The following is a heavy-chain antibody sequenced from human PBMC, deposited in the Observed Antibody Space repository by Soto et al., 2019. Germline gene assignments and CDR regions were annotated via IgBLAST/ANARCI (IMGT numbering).Heavy chain of an antibody. J-gene: IGHJ6*03. CDR3: ARGVVVPAAINYYMDV. CDR2: INHSGST. CDR1: GGSISSYY. D-gene: IGHD2-2*02. Sequence: SETLSLTCTVSGGSISSYYWSWIRQPPGKGLEWIGEINHSGSTNYNPSLKSRVTISVDTSKNQFSLKLSSVTAADTAVYYCARGVVVPAAINYYMDVWGKGTTVTVSS. V-gene: IGHV4-34*01.